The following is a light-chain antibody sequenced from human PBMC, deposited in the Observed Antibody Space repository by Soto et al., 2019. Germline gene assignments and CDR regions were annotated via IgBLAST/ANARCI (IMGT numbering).Light chain of an antibody. Sequence: DIQMTQSPSTLSASVGDRVTITCRASQSISSWLAWYQQKPGKAPKLLIHEASRLESGVPSRFSGSESGTEFTLTISGLHTDDFATYYCQQYTNFPLTFGGGTTVEIK. V-gene: IGKV1-5*01. CDR1: QSISSW. CDR2: EAS. CDR3: QQYTNFPLT. J-gene: IGKJ4*01.